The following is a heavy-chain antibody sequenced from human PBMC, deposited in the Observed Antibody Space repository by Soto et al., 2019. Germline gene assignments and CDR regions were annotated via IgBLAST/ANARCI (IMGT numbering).Heavy chain of an antibody. D-gene: IGHD3-3*01. CDR3: ARYRPNWSGYYPFYYYGMDV. CDR2: INHSGST. CDR1: GGSFSGYY. V-gene: IGHV4-34*01. Sequence: PSETLSLTCAVYGGSFSGYYWSWIRQPPGKGLEWIGEINHSGSTNYNPSLKSRVTISVDTSKNQFSLKLSSVTAADTAVYYCARYRPNWSGYYPFYYYGMDVWDQGTTVTVSS. J-gene: IGHJ6*02.